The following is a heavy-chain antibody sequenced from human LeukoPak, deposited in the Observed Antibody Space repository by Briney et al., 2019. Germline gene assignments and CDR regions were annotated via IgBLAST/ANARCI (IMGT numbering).Heavy chain of an antibody. J-gene: IGHJ4*02. CDR1: GFTFSGYW. CDR3: ARSLNEPGTTSGGFVY. CDR2: IKQDGSEK. Sequence: GGSLRLSCAASGFTFSGYWMSWVRQAPGKGLEWVANIKQDGSEKYYEDSVKGRFTISRDNAKNSLYLQMNSLRAEDMAVYYCARSLNEPGTTSGGFVYWGQGTLVTVSS. D-gene: IGHD1-1*01. V-gene: IGHV3-7*01.